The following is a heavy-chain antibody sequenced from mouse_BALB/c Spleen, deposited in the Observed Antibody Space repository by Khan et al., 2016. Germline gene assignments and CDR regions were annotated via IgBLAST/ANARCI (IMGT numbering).Heavy chain of an antibody. CDR2: INPYNDGT. Sequence: VQLKESGPELVKPGASVKMSCKASGYTFTSYVMNWVKQKPGKGLEWIGNINPYNDGTKYNEKFKGKATMTSDKSPSTAYMELSSLTSEDSSGYYCARYDHAIDYWGQGTTGTGST. CDR1: GYTFTSYV. J-gene: IGHJ4*01. D-gene: IGHD2-14*01. CDR3: ARYDHAIDY. V-gene: IGHV1S136*01.